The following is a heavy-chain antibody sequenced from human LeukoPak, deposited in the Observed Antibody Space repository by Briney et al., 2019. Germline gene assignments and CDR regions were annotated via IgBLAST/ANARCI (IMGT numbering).Heavy chain of an antibody. D-gene: IGHD6-13*01. CDR3: ARLSDSSSWYLVRY. Sequence: PSETLSLTCTVSGGSISSSSYYWGWIRQPPGKGLEWIGSIYYSGSTNYNPSLKSRVTISVDTSKNQFSLKLSSVTAADTAVYYCARLSDSSSWYLVRYWGQGTLVTVSS. J-gene: IGHJ4*02. CDR2: IYYSGST. CDR1: GGSISSSSYY. V-gene: IGHV4-39*07.